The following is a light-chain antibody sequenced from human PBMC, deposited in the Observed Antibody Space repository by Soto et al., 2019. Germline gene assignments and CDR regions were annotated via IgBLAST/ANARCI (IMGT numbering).Light chain of an antibody. CDR2: LNSDGSH. J-gene: IGLJ1*01. CDR1: SGHSSYA. V-gene: IGLV4-69*01. CDR3: QTWDTGIQV. Sequence: QPVLTQSPSASASLGASVKLTCTLSSGHSSYAIAWHQQQPEKGPRYLMKLNSDGSHSKGDGIPDRFSGSSSGAERYLTISSLQSEDEADYYCQTWDTGIQVFGTRTKLTVL.